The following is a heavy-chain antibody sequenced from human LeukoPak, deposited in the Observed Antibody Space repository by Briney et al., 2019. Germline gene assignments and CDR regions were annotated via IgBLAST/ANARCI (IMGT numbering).Heavy chain of an antibody. D-gene: IGHD2-15*01. Sequence: ASVEVSCKASGYTFTSYGISWVRQAPGRGLEWMGWISAYNGNTNYAQKLQGRVTMTTDTSTSTAYMELRSLRSDDTAVYYCARVSVYCSGGSCYSSYGMDVWGQGTTVTVSS. CDR1: GYTFTSYG. CDR2: ISAYNGNT. V-gene: IGHV1-18*01. CDR3: ARVSVYCSGGSCYSSYGMDV. J-gene: IGHJ6*02.